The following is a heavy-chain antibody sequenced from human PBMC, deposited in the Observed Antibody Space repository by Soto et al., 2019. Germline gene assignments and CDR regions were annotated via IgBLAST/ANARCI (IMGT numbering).Heavy chain of an antibody. J-gene: IGHJ5*02. CDR3: ARHVHDCISTSCPYWFDP. D-gene: IGHD2-2*01. CDR2: IYHSGST. V-gene: IGHV4-30-2*04. Sequence: SGGSISSGGYSWSWIRQPPGKGLEWIGYIYHSGSTYYNPSLKSRVTISVDTSKNEFSLRLSSVTAADTAVYYCARHVHDCISTSCPYWFDPWGQGTLVTVSS. CDR1: GGSISSGGYS.